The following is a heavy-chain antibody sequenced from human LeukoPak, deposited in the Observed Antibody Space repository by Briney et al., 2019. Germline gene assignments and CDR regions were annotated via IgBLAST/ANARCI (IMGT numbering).Heavy chain of an antibody. J-gene: IGHJ4*02. CDR1: GFTFNSHS. CDR2: ISSSSSTI. Sequence: GSLRLSCAASGFTFNSHSMNWVRQAPGKGLEWVSYISSSSSTIYYADSVKGRFTISRDNAKNSLYLQMNSLRAEDTAVYYCARGAYYYEDWGQGTLVTVSS. CDR3: ARGAYYYED. D-gene: IGHD3-22*01. V-gene: IGHV3-48*01.